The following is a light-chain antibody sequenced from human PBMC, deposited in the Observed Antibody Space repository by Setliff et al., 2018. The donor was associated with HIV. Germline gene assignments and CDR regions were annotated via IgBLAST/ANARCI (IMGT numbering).Light chain of an antibody. J-gene: IGLJ1*01. CDR2: DDG. Sequence: SYALTQPVSVSVAPGKTARITCGGNNIGSKTVHWYQQKPGQAPVLVIYDDGDRPSGIPERFSGSNSGTTATLTISRVEAGDEADYYCQVWDSRSDHLVFGTGTKGTV. V-gene: IGLV3-21*03. CDR1: NIGSKT. CDR3: QVWDSRSDHLV.